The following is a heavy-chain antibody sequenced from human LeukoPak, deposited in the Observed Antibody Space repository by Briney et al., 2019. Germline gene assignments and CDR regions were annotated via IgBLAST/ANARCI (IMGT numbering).Heavy chain of an antibody. J-gene: IGHJ4*02. CDR3: ASSYCSGGSCYDY. D-gene: IGHD2-15*01. CDR2: IYYSGST. CDR1: GGSISSYY. V-gene: IGHV4-59*01. Sequence: SETLSLTCTVSGGSISSYYGSWIRQPPGKGLEWIGYIYYSGSTNYNPSLKSRVTISVDTSKNQFSLKLSSVTAADTAVYYCASSYCSGGSCYDYWGQGTLVTVSS.